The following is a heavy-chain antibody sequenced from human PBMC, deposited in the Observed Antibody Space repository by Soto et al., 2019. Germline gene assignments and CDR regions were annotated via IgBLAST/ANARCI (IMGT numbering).Heavy chain of an antibody. J-gene: IGHJ5*01. Sequence: EVQLWESGGGWVQPGGSLRLSCAASGFTFSTHAMSWVRQAPGKGLEWVGRIKTRVDNYATEYGASVRGRFTIFRDDSRNTASLQMTSLKTEDTDVYFCTRLSRSDVFWFDSWGQGTLVTVSS. CDR1: GFTFSTHA. CDR2: IKTRVDNYAT. CDR3: TRLSRSDVFWFDS. V-gene: IGHV3-73*01.